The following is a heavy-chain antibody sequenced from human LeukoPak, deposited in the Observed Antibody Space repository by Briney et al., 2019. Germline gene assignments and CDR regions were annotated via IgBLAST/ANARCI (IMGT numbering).Heavy chain of an antibody. V-gene: IGHV5-51*01. Sequence: GESLKISCKGSGYSFTSYWIGWVRQMPGKGLEWMGIIYPGDSDTRYSPSFQGQVTISADKSISTAYLQWSSLKASDTAMYYCARHAEYYDFWSGYYGEYMDVWGKGTTVTVPS. CDR2: IYPGDSDT. D-gene: IGHD3-3*01. J-gene: IGHJ6*03. CDR1: GYSFTSYW. CDR3: ARHAEYYDFWSGYYGEYMDV.